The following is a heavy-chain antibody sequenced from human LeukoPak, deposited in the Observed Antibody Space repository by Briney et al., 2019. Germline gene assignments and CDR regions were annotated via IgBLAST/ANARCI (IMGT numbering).Heavy chain of an antibody. CDR3: AKSWGYYYYMDV. D-gene: IGHD3-16*01. V-gene: IGHV3-9*03. CDR1: GFTFDDYA. J-gene: IGHJ6*03. Sequence: PGRSLRLSCAASGFTFDDYAMHWVRQAPGKGLEWVSGISWNSGSIGYADSVKGRFTISRDNAKNSLYLQMNSLRAEDMALYYCAKSWGYYYYMDVWGKGTAVTVSS. CDR2: ISWNSGSI.